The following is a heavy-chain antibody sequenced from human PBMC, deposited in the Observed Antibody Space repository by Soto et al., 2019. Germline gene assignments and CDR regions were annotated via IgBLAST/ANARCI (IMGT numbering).Heavy chain of an antibody. D-gene: IGHD1-26*01. CDR2: IIPIFGTA. CDR1: GGTFSSYS. V-gene: IGHV1-69*01. J-gene: IGHJ4*02. Sequence: QVQLVQSGAEVKKPGSSVKVSCKASGGTFSSYSINWVRQAPGQGLEWMGEIIPIFGTANHAQKFQGRVTITADESTSTAYMELSSLRSEDTVVYYCARDGGRHSGGIDYWGQGTLVTVSS. CDR3: ARDGGRHSGGIDY.